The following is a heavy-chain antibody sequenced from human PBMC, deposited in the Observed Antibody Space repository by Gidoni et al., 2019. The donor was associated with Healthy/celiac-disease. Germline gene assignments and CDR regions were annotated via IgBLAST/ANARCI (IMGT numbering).Heavy chain of an antibody. V-gene: IGHV4-59*01. Sequence: QVQLQESGPGLVKPSETLSLTCTVSGGSISSYYWSWIRQPPGKGLEWIGYIYYSGSTNYNPSLKSRVTISVDTSKNQFSLKLSSVTAADTAVYYCARSYYYDSSGYPHWGQGTLVTVSS. CDR2: IYYSGST. J-gene: IGHJ4*02. CDR1: GGSISSYY. CDR3: ARSYYYDSSGYPH. D-gene: IGHD3-22*01.